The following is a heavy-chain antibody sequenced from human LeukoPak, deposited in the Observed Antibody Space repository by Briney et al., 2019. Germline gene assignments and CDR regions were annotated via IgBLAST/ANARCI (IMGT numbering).Heavy chain of an antibody. Sequence: SETLSLTCTVSGGSISTYYWSWIRQPPGKGVEWIGYIYYTGSTNYNPSLKSRVTISVDTSKNQLFLRLTSVTAADTAVYYCARLGYSSWLAVDYWGQGTLVTVSS. CDR3: ARLGYSSWLAVDY. CDR1: GGSISTYY. V-gene: IGHV4-59*08. J-gene: IGHJ4*02. CDR2: IYYTGST. D-gene: IGHD5-12*01.